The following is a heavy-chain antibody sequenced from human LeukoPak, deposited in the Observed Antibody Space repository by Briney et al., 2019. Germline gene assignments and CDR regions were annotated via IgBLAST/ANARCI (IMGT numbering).Heavy chain of an antibody. CDR2: ISNDGSNK. CDR3: AKDEGHCSGGSCYRQDY. CDR1: GFTFRSYG. Sequence: PGGSLRLSCAASGFTFRSYGMHWVRQAPGKGPEWVAVISNDGSNKYYAESVKGRFTISRDNSKNTLFLQMNSLRAEDTAVYYCAKDEGHCSGGSCYRQDYWGQGTLVTVSS. D-gene: IGHD2-15*01. V-gene: IGHV3-30*18. J-gene: IGHJ4*02.